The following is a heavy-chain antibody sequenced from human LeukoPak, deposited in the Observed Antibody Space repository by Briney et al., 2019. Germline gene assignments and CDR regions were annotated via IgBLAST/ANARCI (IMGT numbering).Heavy chain of an antibody. D-gene: IGHD6-13*01. CDR3: TRRPLDSSKGWFDP. Sequence: GGSLTLPCAASGFTFSDSAMHWVRQASGKGLEWVGRIRSKANNYATASAASVKGRFTISRDDSKNTAYLQMNSLKTEDTAVYYCTRRPLDSSKGWFDPWGQGTLVTVSS. CDR1: GFTFSDSA. J-gene: IGHJ5*02. CDR2: IRSKANNYAT. V-gene: IGHV3-73*01.